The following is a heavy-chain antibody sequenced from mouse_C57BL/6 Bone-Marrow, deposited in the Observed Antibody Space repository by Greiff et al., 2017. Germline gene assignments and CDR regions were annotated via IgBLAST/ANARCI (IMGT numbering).Heavy chain of an antibody. J-gene: IGHJ3*01. Sequence: EVQLQQSGAELVKPGASVKLSCTASGFNIKDYYMHWVKQRTEQGLEWIGRIDPEDGETTYAPKFQGKATITADTSSNTAYLQHSSLTTEDTAVYYCSYRDSSTWFAYWGQGTLVTVSA. CDR3: SYRDSSTWFAY. V-gene: IGHV14-2*01. CDR1: GFNIKDYY. CDR2: IDPEDGET. D-gene: IGHD1-1*01.